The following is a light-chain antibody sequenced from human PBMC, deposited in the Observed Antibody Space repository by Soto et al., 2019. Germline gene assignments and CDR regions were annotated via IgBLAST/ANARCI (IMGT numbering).Light chain of an antibody. Sequence: EIVLTQSPATLSLSPGERATLSCRASQRISRSLAWYQHKPGQAPRLLIFDTSNRATGIPPRFSGSGSGTDFTLTISSLQPEDFAIYYCQHRDSWPRTFGQGTKVEIK. V-gene: IGKV3-11*01. CDR3: QHRDSWPRT. CDR1: QRISRS. CDR2: DTS. J-gene: IGKJ1*01.